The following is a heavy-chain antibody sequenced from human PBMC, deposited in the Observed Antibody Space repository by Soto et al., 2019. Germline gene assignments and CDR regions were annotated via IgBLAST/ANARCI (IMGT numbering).Heavy chain of an antibody. CDR3: ATQKLELGYSYYFDY. J-gene: IGHJ4*02. V-gene: IGHV4-39*01. CDR2: IYYSGST. Sequence: SETLSLTCTVSGGSISSSSYYWGWIRQPPGKGLEWIGSIYYSGSTYYNPPLKSRVTISVDTSKNQFSLKLSSVTAADTAVYYCATQKLELGYSYYFDYWGQGTLVTVSS. D-gene: IGHD1-7*01. CDR1: GGSISSSSYY.